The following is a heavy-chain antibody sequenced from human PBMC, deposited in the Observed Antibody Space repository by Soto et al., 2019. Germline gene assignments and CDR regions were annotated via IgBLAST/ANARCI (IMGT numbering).Heavy chain of an antibody. V-gene: IGHV3-23*01. Sequence: PGGSLRLSCAASGFTFSSFAMSWVRQAPGKGLEWVSSISYNGASTFYADSVRGRFTLSRDNSKNTLYLQMNSLRAEDTAVYYCAKVISAWYFDYCGQGTLVTVSS. CDR1: GFTFSSFA. CDR3: AKVISAWYFDY. J-gene: IGHJ4*02. CDR2: ISYNGAST. D-gene: IGHD6-19*01.